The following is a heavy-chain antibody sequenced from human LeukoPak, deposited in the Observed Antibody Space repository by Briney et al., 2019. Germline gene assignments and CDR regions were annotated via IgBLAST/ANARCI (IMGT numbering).Heavy chain of an antibody. V-gene: IGHV3-30-3*01. D-gene: IGHD3-22*01. CDR2: ISYDGSNK. CDR3: ARDPSRPYYYDSSSYYSPTEN. CDR1: GFTFSSYA. J-gene: IGHJ4*02. Sequence: GGSLRLSCAASGFTFSSYAMHWVRQAPGKGLEWVAVISYDGSNKYYADSVKGRFTISRDNSKNTLYLQMNSLRAEDTAVYYCARDPSRPYYYDSSSYYSPTENWGQGTLVTVSS.